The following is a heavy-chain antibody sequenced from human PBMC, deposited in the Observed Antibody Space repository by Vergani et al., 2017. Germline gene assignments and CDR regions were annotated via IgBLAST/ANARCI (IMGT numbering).Heavy chain of an antibody. CDR2: IWYDGSNK. D-gene: IGHD3-16*01. CDR3: AKDMGTTGEVFFDY. V-gene: IGHV3-33*06. CDR1: GFTFSSYG. Sequence: QVQLVESGGGVVQPGRSLRLSCAASGFTFSSYGMHWVRQAPGKGLEWVAVIWYDGSNKYYADSVKGRFTISRDNSKNTLYLQMNSLRAEDTALYYCAKDMGTTGEVFFDYWGQGTLVTVSS. J-gene: IGHJ4*02.